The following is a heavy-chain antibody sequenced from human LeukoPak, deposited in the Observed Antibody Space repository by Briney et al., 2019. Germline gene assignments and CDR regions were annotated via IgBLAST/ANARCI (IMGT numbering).Heavy chain of an antibody. CDR1: GFIFRTYG. CDR2: ISGSGGST. Sequence: GGSLRLSCAASGFIFRTYGMTWVRQAPGKGLEWVSVISGSGGSTYYADSVKGRFTISRDNAKNSLYLQMNSLRAEDTAVYYCASMDLHLGLPNSEDYWGQGTLVTVSS. CDR3: ASMDLHLGLPNSEDY. J-gene: IGHJ4*02. V-gene: IGHV3-23*01. D-gene: IGHD3-16*01.